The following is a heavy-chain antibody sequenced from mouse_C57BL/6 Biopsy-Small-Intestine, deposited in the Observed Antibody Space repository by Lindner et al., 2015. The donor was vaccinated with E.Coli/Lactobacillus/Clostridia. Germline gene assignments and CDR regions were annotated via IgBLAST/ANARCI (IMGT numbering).Heavy chain of an antibody. D-gene: IGHD3-2*02. CDR3: ARDRAVRPHYYFDY. CDR2: INTVNGNT. Sequence: SVKVSCKASGYTFTSSAIHWVRQAPGQRLEWMGWINTVNGNTIYSQNFHDRATITRDTSASTAYMDLSSLRSEDTAVYYCARDRAVRPHYYFDYWGQGTLVTVSS. CDR1: GYTFTSSA. J-gene: IGHJ2*01. V-gene: IGHV1-4*01.